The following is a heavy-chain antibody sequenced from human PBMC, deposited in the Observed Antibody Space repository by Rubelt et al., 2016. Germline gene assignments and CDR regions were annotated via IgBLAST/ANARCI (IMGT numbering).Heavy chain of an antibody. CDR1: GGSFSGYY. CDR3: ARSDDSSGRVKGGAFDI. D-gene: IGHD3-22*01. V-gene: IGHV4-34*11. J-gene: IGHJ3*02. Sequence: QVQLQQWGAGLLKPSETLSLTCAVYGGSFSGYYWSWIRQPPGKGLEWIGYIYYSGSTNYNPPLMCGVTLAVDTSKNQFSLKLSSVTAADTAVYYCARSDDSSGRVKGGAFDIWGQGTMVTVSS. CDR2: IYYSGST.